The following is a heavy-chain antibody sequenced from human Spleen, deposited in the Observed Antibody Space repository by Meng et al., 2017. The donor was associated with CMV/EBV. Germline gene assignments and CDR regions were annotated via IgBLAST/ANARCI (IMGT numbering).Heavy chain of an antibody. J-gene: IGHJ4*02. V-gene: IGHV3-23*01. CDR3: AKPIYDGDYSVGFDY. D-gene: IGHD4-17*01. CDR2: ISGSGGST. CDR1: GFTFSSYA. Sequence: GGSLRLSCAASGFTFSSYAMSWVRQAPGKGLEWVSAISGSGGSTYYADSVEGRFTISRDNSKNTLYLQMNSLRAEDTAVYYCAKPIYDGDYSVGFDYWGQGTLVTVSS.